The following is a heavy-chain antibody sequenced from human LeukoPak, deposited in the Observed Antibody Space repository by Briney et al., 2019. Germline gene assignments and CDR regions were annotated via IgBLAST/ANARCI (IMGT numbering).Heavy chain of an antibody. CDR3: ARVRGVVVITTYFDL. CDR2: INHSGST. V-gene: IGHV4-34*01. D-gene: IGHD3-22*01. CDR1: GGSFSGYY. J-gene: IGHJ2*01. Sequence: SETLSLTCAVYGGSFSGYYWSWIRQPPGKGLEWIGEINHSGSTNYNPSLKSRATISVDTSKNQFSLKLSSVTAADTAVYYCARVRGVVVITTYFDLWGRGTLVTVSS.